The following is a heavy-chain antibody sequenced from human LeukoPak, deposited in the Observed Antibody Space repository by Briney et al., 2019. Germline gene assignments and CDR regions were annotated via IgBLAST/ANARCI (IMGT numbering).Heavy chain of an antibody. V-gene: IGHV3-74*01. CDR3: AREAQGDGYKRGAFDI. D-gene: IGHD5-24*01. CDR2: INSDGSST. Sequence: PGGSLRLSCAASGLTFDDYGMSWVRQAPGKGLEWVSGINSDGSSTSYADSVKGRFTISRDNAKNTLYLQMNSLRAEDTAVYYCAREAQGDGYKRGAFDIWGQGTMVTVSS. J-gene: IGHJ3*02. CDR1: GLTFDDYG.